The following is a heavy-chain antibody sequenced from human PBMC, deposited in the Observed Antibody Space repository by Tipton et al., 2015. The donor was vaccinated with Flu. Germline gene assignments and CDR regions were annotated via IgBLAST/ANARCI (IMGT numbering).Heavy chain of an antibody. CDR3: AKSGSYLEYPQH. D-gene: IGHD1-26*01. J-gene: IGHJ1*01. Sequence: LRLSCTVPGGPISSYYWSWIRQPAGKGLEWIGRIYTSGSTNYNPSLKSRVTMSVDTSKNQFSLKLTSVSAADTAAYYCAKSGSYLEYPQHWGQGTLVTVSS. CDR1: GGPISSYY. CDR2: IYTSGST. V-gene: IGHV4-4*07.